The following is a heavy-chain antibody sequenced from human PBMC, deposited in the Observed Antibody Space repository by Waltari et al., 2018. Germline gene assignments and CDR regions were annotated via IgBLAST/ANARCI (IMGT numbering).Heavy chain of an antibody. CDR3: ARDKSYYDSSGTLDY. Sequence: EVQLVESGGGLVKPGGSLRLSCAASGFTFSSSSMTWVRQAPGKGLEWVSSISSSSSYIYYADSVKGRFTISRDNAKNSLYLQMNSLRAEDTAVYYCARDKSYYDSSGTLDYWGQGTLVTVSS. V-gene: IGHV3-21*01. D-gene: IGHD3-22*01. CDR2: ISSSSSYI. CDR1: GFTFSSSS. J-gene: IGHJ4*02.